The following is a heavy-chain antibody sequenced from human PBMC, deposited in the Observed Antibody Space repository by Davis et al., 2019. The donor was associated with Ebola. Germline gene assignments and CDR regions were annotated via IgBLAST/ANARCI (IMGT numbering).Heavy chain of an antibody. CDR3: ATPRLSAAALDY. CDR2: INHSGST. D-gene: IGHD6-25*01. CDR1: GGSFSGYY. V-gene: IGHV4-34*01. J-gene: IGHJ4*02. Sequence: SETLSLTCAVYGGSFSGYYWSWTRQPPGKGLEWIGEINHSGSTNYNPSLKSRVTISVDTSKKQFSLTLDSVTAADTAIYYCATPRLSAAALDYWGQGALVTVSS.